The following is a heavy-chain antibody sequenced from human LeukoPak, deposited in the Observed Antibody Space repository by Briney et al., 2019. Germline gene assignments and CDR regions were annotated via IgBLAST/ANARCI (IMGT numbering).Heavy chain of an antibody. Sequence: GRSLRLSCAASGFTFSNNAYHWVRQLPGRGLEWEAVISYDGSNKYYADSVKGRFTISRDNSKNTLYLQMNSLRPEDTAVYYCARDWGYNSGWYGLFDYWGQGTLVTVSS. V-gene: IGHV3-30-3*01. D-gene: IGHD6-19*01. CDR1: GFTFSNNA. CDR2: ISYDGSNK. CDR3: ARDWGYNSGWYGLFDY. J-gene: IGHJ4*02.